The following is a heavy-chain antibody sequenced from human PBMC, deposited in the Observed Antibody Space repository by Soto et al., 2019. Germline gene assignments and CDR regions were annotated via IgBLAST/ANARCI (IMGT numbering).Heavy chain of an antibody. CDR2: IYYSGNT. J-gene: IGHJ4*02. D-gene: IGHD2-15*01. V-gene: IGHV4-39*02. CDR1: GGSIPSSSYY. CDR3: AREGGRYCSGGSCQVDY. Sequence: QLQLQESGPGLVKPSETLSLTCTVSGGSIPSSSYYWGWIRQPPGKGLEWIGSIYYSGNTYYTPSLKSRVTISVDTSKHQFSLKLSSVTAADTAVYYCAREGGRYCSGGSCQVDYWGQGTLGIVSS.